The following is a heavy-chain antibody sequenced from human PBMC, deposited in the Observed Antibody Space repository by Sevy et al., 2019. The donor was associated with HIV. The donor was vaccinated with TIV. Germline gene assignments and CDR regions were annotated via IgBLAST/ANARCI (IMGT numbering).Heavy chain of an antibody. Sequence: GGSLRLSCAASGFTFSNAWMSWVRLAPGKGLEWVGRVKSKTDGGTTDYAAPVKGRFTISRDDSKNTLYLQMNSLKTEDTAVYYCTTVAGMATIALYYFDYWGQGTLVTVSS. J-gene: IGHJ4*02. CDR2: VKSKTDGGTT. V-gene: IGHV3-15*01. D-gene: IGHD5-12*01. CDR1: GFTFSNAW. CDR3: TTVAGMATIALYYFDY.